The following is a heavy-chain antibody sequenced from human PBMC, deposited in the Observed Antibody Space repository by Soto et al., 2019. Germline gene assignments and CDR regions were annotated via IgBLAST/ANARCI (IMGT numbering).Heavy chain of an antibody. V-gene: IGHV1-8*01. CDR1: GYTFTSYD. CDR3: ARGRDIVLMVYVDWFDP. CDR2: MNPNSGNT. J-gene: IGHJ5*02. D-gene: IGHD2-8*01. Sequence: QVQLVQSGAEVKKPGASVKVSCKASGYTFTSYDINWVRQATGQGLEWMGWMNPNSGNTGYAQKFQGRVTMTRNTSISTAYMELSSLRSEDTAVYYCARGRDIVLMVYVDWFDPWGQGTLVTVSS.